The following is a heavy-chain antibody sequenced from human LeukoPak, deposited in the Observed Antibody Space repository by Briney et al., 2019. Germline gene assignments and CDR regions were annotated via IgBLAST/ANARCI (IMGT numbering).Heavy chain of an antibody. V-gene: IGHV3-23*01. CDR3: AKVPLLWFGELFSGPFDY. CDR1: GFTFSSHG. J-gene: IGHJ4*02. D-gene: IGHD3-10*01. CDR2: ISPSGGIT. Sequence: GGSLRLSCAASGFTFSSHGMNWVRQAPGKGLEWVSGISPSGGITYYTDSVKGRFTISRDNSKNTVSLQMNSLRGEDTAVYYCAKVPLLWFGELFSGPFDYWGQGTLVTVSS.